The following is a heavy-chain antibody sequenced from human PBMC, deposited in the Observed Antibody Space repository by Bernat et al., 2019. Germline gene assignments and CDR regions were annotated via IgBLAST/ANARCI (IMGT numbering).Heavy chain of an antibody. CDR1: GGSISSGSYY. J-gene: IGHJ6*02. V-gene: IGHV4-61*02. Sequence: QVQLQESGPGLVKPSQTLSLTCTVSGGSISSGSYYWSWIRQPAGKGLEWIGRIYTSGSTNYNPSLKSRVTISVDTSKNQFSLKLSSVTAADTAVYYCASGVSYCYGSGSYYYYGMDVWGQGTTVTVSS. CDR2: IYTSGST. CDR3: ASGVSYCYGSGSYYYYGMDV. D-gene: IGHD3-10*01.